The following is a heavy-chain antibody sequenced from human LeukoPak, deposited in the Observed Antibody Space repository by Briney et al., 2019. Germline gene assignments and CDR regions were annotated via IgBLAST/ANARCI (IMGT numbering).Heavy chain of an antibody. V-gene: IGHV3-23*01. J-gene: IGHJ4*02. D-gene: IGHD3-22*01. CDR2: ISGCGGST. CDR3: AKDLTDYYDSSGYNY. CDR1: GFTFSSYA. Sequence: GGSLRLSCAASGFTFSSYAMSWVRQAPGKGLEWVSAISGCGGSTYYADSVKGRFTISRDNSKNTLYLQMNSLRAEDTAVYYCAKDLTDYYDSSGYNYWGQGTLVTVSS.